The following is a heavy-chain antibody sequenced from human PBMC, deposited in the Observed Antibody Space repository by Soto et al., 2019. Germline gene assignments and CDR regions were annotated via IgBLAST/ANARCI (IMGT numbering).Heavy chain of an antibody. Sequence: ASETLSLTCTVSGGSISSYYWSWIRQPPGKGLEWIGYIYYSGSTNYNPSLKSRVTISVDTSKNQFSLKLSSVTAADTAVYYCARDLYVTGTTYYYYYMDVWGKGTTVTVSS. J-gene: IGHJ6*03. CDR1: GGSISSYY. CDR2: IYYSGST. V-gene: IGHV4-59*01. D-gene: IGHD1-7*01. CDR3: ARDLYVTGTTYYYYYMDV.